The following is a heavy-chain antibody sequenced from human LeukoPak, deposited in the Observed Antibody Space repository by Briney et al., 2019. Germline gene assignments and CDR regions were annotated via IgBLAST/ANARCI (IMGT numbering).Heavy chain of an antibody. CDR2: ICGGGETT. CDR1: GFTFNNYA. J-gene: IGHJ4*02. Sequence: GGSLRLSCAASGFTFNNYAMSWVRQAPGKGLEWVSAICGGGETTYYADSAKGRFTISRDNSQNILYLQMNSLRADDTAVYYCARDYAVYVGYFFFDYWGQGTLVTVSS. D-gene: IGHD4-17*01. V-gene: IGHV3-23*01. CDR3: ARDYAVYVGYFFFDY.